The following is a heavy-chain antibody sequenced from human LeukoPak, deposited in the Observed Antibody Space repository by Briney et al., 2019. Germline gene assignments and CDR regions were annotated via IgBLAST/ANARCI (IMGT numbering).Heavy chain of an antibody. CDR3: AKEGDILTGSYPFTPFDY. J-gene: IGHJ4*02. D-gene: IGHD3-9*01. CDR2: ISSSGSTI. CDR1: GFTLSSYE. V-gene: IGHV3-48*03. Sequence: GGSLRLSCAASGFTLSSYEMNWVRQTPGKGLEWVSYISSSGSTIYYADSVKGRFTISRDNSKNTLYLQMNSLRAEDTAVYYCAKEGDILTGSYPFTPFDYWGQGTLVTVSS.